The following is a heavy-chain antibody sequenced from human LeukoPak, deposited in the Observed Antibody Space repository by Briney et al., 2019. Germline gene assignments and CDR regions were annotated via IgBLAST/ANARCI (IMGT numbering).Heavy chain of an antibody. V-gene: IGHV3-33*06. J-gene: IGHJ4*02. CDR2: IWYDGSNK. CDR3: AKVFSSSLDY. CDR1: GFTFSSYG. D-gene: IGHD6-13*01. Sequence: PGGSLRLSCAASGFTFSSYGMHRVRQAPGEGLEWVAVIWYDGSNKYYADSVKGRFTISRDNSKNTLYLQMNSLRAEDTAVYYCAKVFSSSLDYWGQGTLVTVSS.